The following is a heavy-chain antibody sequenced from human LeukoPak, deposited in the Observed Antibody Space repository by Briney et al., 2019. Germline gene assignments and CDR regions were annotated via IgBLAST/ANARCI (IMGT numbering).Heavy chain of an antibody. CDR3: ARMAFEQVVTPLNWFDP. CDR2: ISAYNGNT. D-gene: IGHD2-21*02. Sequence: GASVKVSCKASGYTFTSYGISWVRQAPGQGLEWMGWISAYNGNTNYAQKLQGRVTMTTDTSTSTAYMELRSLRSDDTAVYYCARMAFEQVVTPLNWFDPWGQGTLVTVSS. J-gene: IGHJ5*02. CDR1: GYTFTSYG. V-gene: IGHV1-18*01.